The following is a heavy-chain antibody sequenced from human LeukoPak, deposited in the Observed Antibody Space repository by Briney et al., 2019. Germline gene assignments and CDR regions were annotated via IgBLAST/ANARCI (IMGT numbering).Heavy chain of an antibody. CDR3: AKTTVPRTYYYYYMDV. J-gene: IGHJ6*03. Sequence: GGSLRLSCAASGLTFSSYGMHWVRQAPGKGLEWVAVISYDGSNKYYADSVKGRFTISRDNSKNALYLQMNSLRAEDTAVYYCAKTTVPRTYYYYYMDVWGKGTTVTVSS. CDR1: GLTFSSYG. CDR2: ISYDGSNK. V-gene: IGHV3-30*18. D-gene: IGHD2-2*01.